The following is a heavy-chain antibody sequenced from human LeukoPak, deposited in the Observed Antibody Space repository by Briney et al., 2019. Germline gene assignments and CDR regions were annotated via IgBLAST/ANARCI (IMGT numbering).Heavy chain of an antibody. Sequence: PSETLSLTCAVYGGSFSGYYWSWIRQPPGKGLEWIGEINHSRSTNYNPSLKSRVTISVDTSKNQFSLKLSSVTAADTAVYYCARGGLSGSYLGYYYYYMDVWGKGTTVTVSS. D-gene: IGHD1-26*01. J-gene: IGHJ6*03. V-gene: IGHV4-34*01. CDR2: INHSRST. CDR1: GGSFSGYY. CDR3: ARGGLSGSYLGYYYYYMDV.